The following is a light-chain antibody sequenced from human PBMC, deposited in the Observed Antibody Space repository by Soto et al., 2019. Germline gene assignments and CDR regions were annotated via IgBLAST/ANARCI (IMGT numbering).Light chain of an antibody. CDR3: QQYGSSPPT. J-gene: IGKJ1*01. CDR1: QSISSY. V-gene: IGKV1-39*01. CDR2: TAS. Sequence: DIQMTQSPSSLSASVGDRVTITCRSSQSISSYLNWYQQKPGKAPKXLIFTASTLQSGVPSRFSGSGSGTDFTLTINRLEPEDFALYYCQQYGSSPPTFGQGTKVDIK.